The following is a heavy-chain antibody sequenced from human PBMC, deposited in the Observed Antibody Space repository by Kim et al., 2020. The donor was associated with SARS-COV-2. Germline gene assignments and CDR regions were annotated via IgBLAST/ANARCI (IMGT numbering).Heavy chain of an antibody. J-gene: IGHJ4*02. CDR2: IYPGDSDT. CDR3: ARHQAELPQYGGYYFDY. Sequence: GESLKISCKGSGYSFTSYWIGWVRQMPGKGLEWLGIIYPGDSDTRYSPSFQGQVTISADKSISTAYLQWSSLKASDTAMYYCARHQAELPQYGGYYFDYWGQGTLVTVSS. V-gene: IGHV5-51*01. CDR1: GYSFTSYW. D-gene: IGHD2-15*01.